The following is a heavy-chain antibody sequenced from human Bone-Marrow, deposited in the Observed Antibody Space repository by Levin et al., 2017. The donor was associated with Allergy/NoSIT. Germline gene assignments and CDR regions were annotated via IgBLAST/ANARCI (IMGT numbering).Heavy chain of an antibody. D-gene: IGHD2-2*01. V-gene: IGHV3-30-3*01. Sequence: PGGSLRLSCAASGFTFSSYAMHWVRQAPGKGLEWVAVISYDGSNKYYADSVKGRFTISRDNSKNTLYLQMNSLRAEDTAVYYCARDGGSSGDIVVVPAAIRSNWFDPWGQGTLVTVSS. CDR2: ISYDGSNK. CDR3: ARDGGSSGDIVVVPAAIRSNWFDP. J-gene: IGHJ5*02. CDR1: GFTFSSYA.